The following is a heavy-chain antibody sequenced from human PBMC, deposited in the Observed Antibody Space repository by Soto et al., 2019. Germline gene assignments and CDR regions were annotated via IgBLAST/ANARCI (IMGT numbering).Heavy chain of an antibody. Sequence: EVQLLESGGGLVQPGGSLRLSCAASGFTFSSYAMSWVRQAPGKGLEWVSAISGSGGSTYYADSVKGRFTISRDNSKNTRYLQMNSLRAEDTAVYYCAKAPGYSSSWLGWFDPWGQGTLVTVSS. V-gene: IGHV3-23*01. CDR3: AKAPGYSSSWLGWFDP. D-gene: IGHD6-13*01. CDR1: GFTFSSYA. CDR2: ISGSGGST. J-gene: IGHJ5*02.